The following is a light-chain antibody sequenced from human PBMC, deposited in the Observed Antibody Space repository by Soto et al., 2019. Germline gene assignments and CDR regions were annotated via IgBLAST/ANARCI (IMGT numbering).Light chain of an antibody. J-gene: IGLJ1*01. CDR1: SSDVGAYDF. V-gene: IGLV2-14*01. Sequence: QSVLTQPASVSGSPGQSITISCTGTSSDVGAYDFVSWYQQHPGKAPKLMIFGVSNRPSGVSDRFSGSKSGNTASLTISGLQAEDEADYYCNSFTSDSTDVFGTGTKLTVL. CDR2: GVS. CDR3: NSFTSDSTDV.